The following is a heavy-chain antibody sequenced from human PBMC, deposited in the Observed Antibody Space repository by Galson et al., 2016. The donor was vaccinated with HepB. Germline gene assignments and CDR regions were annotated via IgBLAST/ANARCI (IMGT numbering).Heavy chain of an antibody. CDR2: ISFSSGDI. J-gene: IGHJ4*02. CDR3: AREERGNSGYDYFDS. Sequence: LRLSCAASGFTFSSYSMNWVRQAPGKELEWVSSISFSSGDIYYADSPKGRFTISRDNAKNSLYLQMNSLRPEDTAVYYCAREERGNSGYDYFDSWGQGTLVTVSS. CDR1: GFTFSSYS. D-gene: IGHD5-12*01. V-gene: IGHV3-21*01.